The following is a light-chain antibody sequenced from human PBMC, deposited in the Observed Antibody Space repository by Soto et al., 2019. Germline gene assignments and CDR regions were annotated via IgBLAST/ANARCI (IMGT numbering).Light chain of an antibody. Sequence: QSVLTQPPSVSGAPGQRVTISCTGTNSNIGAGFGVHWYQHFPGKAPKLLIYNNTSRPSGVPDRFSGSKSGTSASLAITGLRAEDEADYFCCSFTTSSTLVFGTGTKLTVL. J-gene: IGLJ1*01. CDR2: NNT. CDR3: CSFTTSSTLV. V-gene: IGLV1-40*01. CDR1: NSNIGAGFG.